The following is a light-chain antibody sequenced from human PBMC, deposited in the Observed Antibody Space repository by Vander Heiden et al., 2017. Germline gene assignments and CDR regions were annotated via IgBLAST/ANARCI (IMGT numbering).Light chain of an antibody. CDR1: QSIRSY. V-gene: IGKV3-11*01. CDR2: DAS. J-gene: IGKJ1*01. Sequence: EIGFTQSPPTLSLSPGDRATLSCRASQSIRSYVGWYHQRPGQAPRLLIYDASTRAAGIPARFSGSGSGTDFTLTISRLEPEDFAVYYCLQRRNWPRTFGQGTKVEVK. CDR3: LQRRNWPRT.